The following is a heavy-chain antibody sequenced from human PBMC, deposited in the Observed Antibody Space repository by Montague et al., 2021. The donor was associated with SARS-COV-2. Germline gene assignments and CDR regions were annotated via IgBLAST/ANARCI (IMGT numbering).Heavy chain of an antibody. D-gene: IGHD3-10*01. J-gene: IGHJ4*02. CDR2: IYRSGYT. CDR1: HGSISSSLSY. Sequence: SETLSLTCTVSHGSISSSLSYWGWVRQPPGKGLEWIGSIYRSGYTFYSPSLKSRITMSVDTSKNQFSRKLTSVTAADTAIYFCARDRFDFGAGRQGTIDFWGQGTLVTVSS. CDR3: ARDRFDFGAGRQGTIDF. V-gene: IGHV4-39*07.